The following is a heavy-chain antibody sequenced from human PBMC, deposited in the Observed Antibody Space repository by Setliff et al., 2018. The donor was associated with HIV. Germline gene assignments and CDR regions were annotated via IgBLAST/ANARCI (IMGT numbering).Heavy chain of an antibody. CDR1: DDSITSTNYY. J-gene: IGHJ5*02. CDR2: IYFRGST. D-gene: IGHD3-10*01. Sequence: SETLSLTCTVSDDSITSTNYYWAWIRQSPRKGLEWIGSIYFRGSTCNNPSLKSRVTISVDTSKNQFYLRLSSVTAADTAVYYCARHGSNWFDPWGQGTQVTVSS. CDR3: ARHGSNWFDP. V-gene: IGHV4-39*01.